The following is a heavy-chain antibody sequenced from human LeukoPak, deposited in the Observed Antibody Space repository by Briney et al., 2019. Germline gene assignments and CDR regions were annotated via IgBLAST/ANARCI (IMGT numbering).Heavy chain of an antibody. CDR3: ARATDIVVVVADFDY. CDR2: INPSGGST. D-gene: IGHD2-15*01. Sequence: ASVKVSCKAPGYTFTSYYMHWVRQAPGQGLEWMGIINPSGGSTSYAQKFQGRVTMTRDTSTSTVYMELSSLRSEDTAVYYCARATDIVVVVADFDYWGQGTLVTVSS. CDR1: GYTFTSYY. J-gene: IGHJ4*02. V-gene: IGHV1-46*01.